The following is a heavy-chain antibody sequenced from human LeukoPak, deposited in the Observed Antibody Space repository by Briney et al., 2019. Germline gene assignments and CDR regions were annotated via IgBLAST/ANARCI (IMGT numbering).Heavy chain of an antibody. D-gene: IGHD2-2*01. Sequence: PGGSLRLSCAASGFTFSSYAMSWVRQAPGKGLEWVSAISGSGGSTYYADSVKGRFTVSRDNSKNTLYLQMNGLRAEDTAVYYCANMEDIVVVPAALGVWGKGTTVTVSS. CDR1: GFTFSSYA. V-gene: IGHV3-23*01. J-gene: IGHJ6*04. CDR3: ANMEDIVVVPAALGV. CDR2: ISGSGGST.